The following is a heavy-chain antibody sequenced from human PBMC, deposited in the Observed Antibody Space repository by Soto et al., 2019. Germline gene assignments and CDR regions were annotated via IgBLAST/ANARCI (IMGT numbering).Heavy chain of an antibody. Sequence: PGGSLRLSCAAFGFTFSSYGMHWVRQAPGKGLEWVAVISYDGSNKYYADSVKGRFTISRDNAKNTLYLQMNSLRAEDTAVYYCAVGATQDDAFDIWGQGTMVTVSS. CDR3: AVGATQDDAFDI. CDR1: GFTFSSYG. D-gene: IGHD1-26*01. V-gene: IGHV3-30*03. J-gene: IGHJ3*02. CDR2: ISYDGSNK.